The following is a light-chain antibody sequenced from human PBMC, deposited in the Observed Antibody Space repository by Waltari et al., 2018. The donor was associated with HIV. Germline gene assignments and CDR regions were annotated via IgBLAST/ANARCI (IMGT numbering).Light chain of an antibody. V-gene: IGKV1-5*03. CDR3: QQYNSYSYT. J-gene: IGKJ2*01. CDR1: QSISSW. CDR2: KAS. Sequence: DIQMTQSPSTLSASVGDRVTITCRASQSISSWLAWYQQKPGKAPKLLIYKASSLESGVPSRFSGIGSGTEFTLTIISLQPDVFATYYCQQYNSYSYTFGQGTKLEIK.